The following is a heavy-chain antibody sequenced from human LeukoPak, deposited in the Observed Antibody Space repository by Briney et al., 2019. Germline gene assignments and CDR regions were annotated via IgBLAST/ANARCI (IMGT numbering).Heavy chain of an antibody. D-gene: IGHD3-3*01. V-gene: IGHV3-23*01. Sequence: GGSLRLSCGASGFSFSNFAMTWVRQAPGKGLEWVSGISDSGSTAFYADSVKGRFTSSRDNPKNTLYLQMNSLRAEDTAVYYCARGGPTYYDFWSGTDYWGQGTLVTVSS. J-gene: IGHJ4*02. CDR3: ARGGPTYYDFWSGTDY. CDR1: GFSFSNFA. CDR2: ISDSGSTA.